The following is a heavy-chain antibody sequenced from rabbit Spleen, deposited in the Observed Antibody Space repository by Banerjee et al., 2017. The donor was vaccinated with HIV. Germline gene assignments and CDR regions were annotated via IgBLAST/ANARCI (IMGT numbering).Heavy chain of an antibody. V-gene: IGHV1S45*01. CDR3: AGRGSAYGYAYGL. J-gene: IGHJ4*01. D-gene: IGHD6-1*01. CDR2: INASTGKP. Sequence: QEQLVESGGGLVQPGGSLTLTCKASGFSFSDRDVMCWVRQAPGKGLEWIACINASTGKPVYATWASGRFTISRTSSTTVTLRMTSLTAADRATYFCAGRGSAYGYAYGLWGQGTLVTVS. CDR1: GFSFSDRDV.